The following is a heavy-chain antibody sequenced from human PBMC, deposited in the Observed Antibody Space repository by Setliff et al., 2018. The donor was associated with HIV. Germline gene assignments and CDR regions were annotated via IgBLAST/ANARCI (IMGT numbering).Heavy chain of an antibody. D-gene: IGHD1-7*01. V-gene: IGHV4-39*07. CDR3: ARGDGTKYYYYYYMDV. Sequence: SETLSLTCTVSGGSIGIRSYLWGWIRQPPGKGLEWIGSVYSSGSTNYNPSLKSRVTISVDTSKNQSSLKLSSVTAADTAVYYCARGDGTKYYYYYYMDVWGKGTTVTVSS. CDR2: VYSSGST. J-gene: IGHJ6*03. CDR1: GGSIGIRSYL.